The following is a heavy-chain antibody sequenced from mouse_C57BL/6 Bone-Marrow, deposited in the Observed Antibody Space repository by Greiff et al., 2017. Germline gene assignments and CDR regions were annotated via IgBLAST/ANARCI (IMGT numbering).Heavy chain of an antibody. CDR1: GYTFTSYD. CDR2: IDPENGDT. Sequence: EVQLQQSGPELVKPGASVKLSCKASGYTFTSYDINWVKQRPGQGLEWIGRIDPENGDTEYASKFQGKATITADTSSNTAYLQLSSLTSEDTAVYYCTTVVHYWGQGTTLTVSS. J-gene: IGHJ2*01. V-gene: IGHV14-4*01. D-gene: IGHD1-1*01. CDR3: TTVVHY.